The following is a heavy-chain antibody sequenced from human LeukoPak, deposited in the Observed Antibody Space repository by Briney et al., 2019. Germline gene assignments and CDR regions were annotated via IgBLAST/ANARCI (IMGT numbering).Heavy chain of an antibody. V-gene: IGHV4-4*09. CDR3: AGVVPTTKLAVDY. CDR1: GGSINSYY. J-gene: IGHJ4*02. Sequence: SETLSLTCTVSGGSINSYYWNWIRQPPGKGLEWIAYIYTGEGTKSNSNPSLKSRVTISVDTSKNQFSLKLSSVTAADTAVYYCAGVVPTTKLAVDYWGQGTLVTVSS. D-gene: IGHD2-2*01. CDR2: IYTGEGTKS.